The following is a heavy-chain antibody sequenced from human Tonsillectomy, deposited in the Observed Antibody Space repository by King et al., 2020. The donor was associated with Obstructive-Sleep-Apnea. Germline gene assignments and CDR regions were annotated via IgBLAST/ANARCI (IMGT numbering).Heavy chain of an antibody. CDR3: VRRTYCSGGTCHIPFDY. CDR2: IYPDDSDT. J-gene: IGHJ4*02. V-gene: IGHV5-51*01. Sequence: QLVQSGAEVKKPGESLKISCKASGYTFRTHWIGWVRQLPGKDLEWMGIIYPDDSDTRYGPSFQGQVTISADKFLSTAYLQWCSLEASDTAMYYCVRRTYCSGGTCHIPFDYWGQGTLVTVSS. CDR1: GYTFRTHW. D-gene: IGHD2-15*01.